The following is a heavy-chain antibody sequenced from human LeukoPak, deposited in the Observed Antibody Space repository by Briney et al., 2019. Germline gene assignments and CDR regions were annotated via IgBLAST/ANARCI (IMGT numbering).Heavy chain of an antibody. V-gene: IGHV3-9*01. J-gene: IGHJ4*02. D-gene: IGHD5-24*01. CDR3: AKDRDGYNYFDY. Sequence: PGRSLRLSCAASGFTFDDYAMHWVRQAPGKGLEWVSGISWNSGSKGYADSVKGRFTISRDNAKNSLYLQMNSLRAEDTALYYCAKDRDGYNYFDYWGQGTLVTVSS. CDR1: GFTFDDYA. CDR2: ISWNSGSK.